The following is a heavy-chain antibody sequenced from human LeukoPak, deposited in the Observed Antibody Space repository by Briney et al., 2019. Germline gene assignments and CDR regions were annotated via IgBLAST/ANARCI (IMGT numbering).Heavy chain of an antibody. CDR1: GFTFSNYW. D-gene: IGHD3-10*01. CDR3: ARGPDPVVRGPRRAFDL. CDR2: IKQDGSEK. Sequence: GGSLRLSCAVSGFTFSNYWMSWVRQAPGKGLEWVTNIKQDGSEKYCVDSVKGRFTISRDDSKNRMYLQMNSLRVDDTALYYCARGPDPVVRGPRRAFDLWGQGTRVTVSS. J-gene: IGHJ3*01. V-gene: IGHV3-7*01.